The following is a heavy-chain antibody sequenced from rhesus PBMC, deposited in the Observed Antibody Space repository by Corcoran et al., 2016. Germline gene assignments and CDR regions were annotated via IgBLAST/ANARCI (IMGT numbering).Heavy chain of an antibody. Sequence: QVQLVQSGAEIKQPGASVKLSCKASGYTFTSYYMHWVRQAHGKGLEMKGLISPSNVDKGYAQTVQGKFAISTVTSTSAVYMELSSRGSEDPAVYYCTRESLLRTYFDYWGQGVLVTVSS. CDR2: ISPSNVDK. J-gene: IGHJ4*01. D-gene: IGHD4-29*01. V-gene: IGHV1-1*01. CDR1: GYTFTSYY. CDR3: TRESLLRTYFDY.